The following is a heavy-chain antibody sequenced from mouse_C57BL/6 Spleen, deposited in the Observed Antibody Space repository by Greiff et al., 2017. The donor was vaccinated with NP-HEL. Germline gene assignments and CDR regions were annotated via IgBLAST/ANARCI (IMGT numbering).Heavy chain of an antibody. CDR1: GFTFSSYA. J-gene: IGHJ2*01. Sequence: EVKLMESGGGLVKPGGSLKLSCAASGFTFSSYAMSWVRQTPEKRLEWVATISDGGSYTYYPDNVKGRFTISRDNAKNNLYLQMSHLKSEDTARYYCARGGMVTSRAAFDYWGQGTTLTVSS. D-gene: IGHD2-2*01. CDR3: ARGGMVTSRAAFDY. CDR2: ISDGGSYT. V-gene: IGHV5-4*03.